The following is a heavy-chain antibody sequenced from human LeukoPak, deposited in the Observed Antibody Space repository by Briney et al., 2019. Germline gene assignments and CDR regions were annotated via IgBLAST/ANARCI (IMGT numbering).Heavy chain of an antibody. V-gene: IGHV4-31*03. D-gene: IGHD4-17*01. Sequence: TLSLTCTVSGGSISSGGYYWSWIRQHPGKGLEWIGYIYYSGSTYYNPSLKSRVTISVDTSKNQFSLKLSSVTAAGTAVYYCARGAWVDYGDYDPHYFDYWGQGTLVTVSS. CDR3: ARGAWVDYGDYDPHYFDY. CDR1: GGSISSGGYY. CDR2: IYYSGST. J-gene: IGHJ4*02.